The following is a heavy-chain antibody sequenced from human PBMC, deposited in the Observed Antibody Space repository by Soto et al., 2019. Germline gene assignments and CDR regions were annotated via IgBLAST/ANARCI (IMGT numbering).Heavy chain of an antibody. CDR2: IRNDGGSM. V-gene: IGHV3-23*02. CDR3: VRDRYTMSDFWSAFSSE. CDR1: GFTFSSSP. J-gene: IGHJ4*02. Sequence: EVQLVQSGGGLVQPGGSLKLSCAASGFTFSSSPMSWVRQVPGKGLEWISAIRNDGGSMYYVESVKGRFTISRDNSKNTASLRMKNRRAEGPSIYYCVRDRYTMSDFWSAFSSEWGQGALVIVSS. D-gene: IGHD3-3*01.